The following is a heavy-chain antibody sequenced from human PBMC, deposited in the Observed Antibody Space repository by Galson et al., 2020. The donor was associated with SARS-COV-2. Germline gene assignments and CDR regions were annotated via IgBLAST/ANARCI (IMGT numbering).Heavy chain of an antibody. CDR2: RNSDGSSR. V-gene: IGHV3-74*01. Sequence: GGSLRLSCAASGFTFSSYWLHWVRQAPGKGLVWVSRRNSDGSSRSYADSVKGRFTISRDNAKNTLTLQMNSLRAEDTAMYYCAKEYYYDSSGPLDAFDIWGQGTMVTVSS. D-gene: IGHD3-22*01. CDR3: AKEYYYDSSGPLDAFDI. J-gene: IGHJ3*02. CDR1: GFTFSSYW.